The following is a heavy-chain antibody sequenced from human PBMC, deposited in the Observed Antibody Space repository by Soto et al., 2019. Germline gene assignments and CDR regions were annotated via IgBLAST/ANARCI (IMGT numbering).Heavy chain of an antibody. CDR1: GFTFSNYA. J-gene: IGHJ4*02. D-gene: IGHD6-6*01. CDR3: AKQVRDGTSSPYYFDY. Sequence: PGGSLRLSCAGSGFTFSNYAMSWVRPAPGKGLEWVSAISMAVNTYYADSVKGRFTISRDNSKNTLSLQMNSLSAEDTAVYYCAKQVRDGTSSPYYFDYWGQGTLVTVSS. CDR2: ISMAVNT. V-gene: IGHV3-23*01.